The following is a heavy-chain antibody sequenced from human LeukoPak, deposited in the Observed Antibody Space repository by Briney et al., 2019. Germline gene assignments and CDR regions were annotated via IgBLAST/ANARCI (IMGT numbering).Heavy chain of an antibody. CDR1: GGTFGSYG. D-gene: IGHD2-2*01. CDR2: IIPMVDST. CDR3: ARDNVVVPANAMSSNDY. J-gene: IGHJ4*02. V-gene: IGHV1-69*04. Sequence: ASVKVSCKPSGGTFGSYGFIWVRQAPGQGLEWVGRIIPMVDSTDHAQKFECRVTITADKASSTAYMELRSLRSEDTGVYYCARDNVVVPANAMSSNDYWGQGTLVTVSS.